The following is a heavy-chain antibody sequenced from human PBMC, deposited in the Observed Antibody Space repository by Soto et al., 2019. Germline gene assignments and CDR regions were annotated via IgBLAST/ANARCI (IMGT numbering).Heavy chain of an antibody. CDR2: IYHSGST. V-gene: IGHV4-30-2*01. D-gene: IGHD4-4*01. CDR1: GGSISSGGYS. Sequence: QLQLQESGSGLVKPSQTLSLTCAVSGGSISSGGYSWSWIRQPPGKGLEWIGYIYHSGSTYYNPSLKSRVTISVDRSKHQFSLKLSSVTAADTAVYYCARTPNYSNYEGIFDYWGQGTLVTVSS. J-gene: IGHJ4*02. CDR3: ARTPNYSNYEGIFDY.